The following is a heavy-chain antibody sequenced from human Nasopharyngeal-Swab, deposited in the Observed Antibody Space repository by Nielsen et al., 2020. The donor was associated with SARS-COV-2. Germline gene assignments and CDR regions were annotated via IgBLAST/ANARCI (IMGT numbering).Heavy chain of an antibody. D-gene: IGHD1-26*01. Sequence: GSLRLSCTVSGYSISSGYYWGWIRQPPGKGLEWIGSIYHSGSTYYNPSLKSRVTISVDTSKNQFSLNLNSVTAADTAVYYCARLPYSDNYHLDYWGQGTLVTVSS. CDR1: GYSISSGYY. V-gene: IGHV4-38-2*02. CDR2: IYHSGST. CDR3: ARLPYSDNYHLDY. J-gene: IGHJ4*02.